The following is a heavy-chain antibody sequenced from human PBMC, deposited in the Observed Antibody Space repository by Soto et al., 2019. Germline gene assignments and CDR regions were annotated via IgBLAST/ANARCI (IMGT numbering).Heavy chain of an antibody. CDR2: ISGSGGST. J-gene: IGHJ4*02. CDR3: AKDTRGARFNEPFDY. CDR1: GFTFSSYA. V-gene: IGHV3-23*01. Sequence: GSLRLSCAASGFTFSSYAMSWVRQAPGKGLEWVSAISGSGGSTYYADSVKGRFTISRDNSKNTLYLRMNSLRAEDTAVYYCAKDTRGARFNEPFDYWGQGTLVTVSS. D-gene: IGHD2-15*01.